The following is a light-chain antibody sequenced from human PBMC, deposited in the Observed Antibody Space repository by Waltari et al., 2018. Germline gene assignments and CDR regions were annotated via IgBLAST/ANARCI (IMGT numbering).Light chain of an antibody. CDR3: QQYGASPYT. J-gene: IGKJ1*01. CDR2: SAS. V-gene: IGKV3-20*01. CDR1: QTINIDF. Sequence: EIVLTQSPGTLSLSPGQRATLSCRASQTINIDFLAWYQQRPDQAPRLLSYSASRRVSGIPDRFSGSGTGTDFTLTISRLEPEDFAVYYCQQYGASPYTFGQGTKVEIK.